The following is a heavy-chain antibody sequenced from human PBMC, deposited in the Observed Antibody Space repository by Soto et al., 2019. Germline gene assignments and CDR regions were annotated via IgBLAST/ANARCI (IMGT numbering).Heavy chain of an antibody. CDR3: ASGLGYCTNGVCGYFDY. D-gene: IGHD2-8*01. Sequence: QVQLVESGGGVVQPGRSLRLSCAASGFTFSSYAMHWVRQAPGKGLEWVAVISYDGSNKYYADSVKGRFTISRDNSKNTLYLQMNSQRAEDTAVYYCASGLGYCTNGVCGYFDYWGQGTLVTVSS. CDR1: GFTFSSYA. V-gene: IGHV3-30-3*01. CDR2: ISYDGSNK. J-gene: IGHJ4*02.